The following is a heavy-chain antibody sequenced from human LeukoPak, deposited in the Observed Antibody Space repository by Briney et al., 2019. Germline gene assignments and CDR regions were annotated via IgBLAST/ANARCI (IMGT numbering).Heavy chain of an antibody. CDR1: GGSISSYY. V-gene: IGHV4-4*07. Sequence: SETLSLTCTVSGGSISSYYWSWIRQPAGKGLEWIGRIYTSGSTNYNPSLKSRVTMSVDTSKNQFSLKLSSVTAADTAVYYCARGLDVTTVENYFDYWGQGTLVTVSS. D-gene: IGHD4-17*01. CDR2: IYTSGST. J-gene: IGHJ4*02. CDR3: ARGLDVTTVENYFDY.